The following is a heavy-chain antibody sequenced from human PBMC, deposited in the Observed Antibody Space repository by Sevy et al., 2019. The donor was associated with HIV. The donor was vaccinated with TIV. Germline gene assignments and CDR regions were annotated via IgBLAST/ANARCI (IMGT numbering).Heavy chain of an antibody. V-gene: IGHV1-2*02. Sequence: ASVKVSCKASGYRFTGYYMHWVRQAPGQGLEWMGWINPHSGGTNSARRFQGRVTMTRDTSISTAYMELSRLRFDDTAVYYCARDAAIAAQGELDPWGQGTLVTVSS. CDR3: ARDAAIAAQGELDP. J-gene: IGHJ5*02. CDR2: INPHSGGT. D-gene: IGHD6-13*01. CDR1: GYRFTGYY.